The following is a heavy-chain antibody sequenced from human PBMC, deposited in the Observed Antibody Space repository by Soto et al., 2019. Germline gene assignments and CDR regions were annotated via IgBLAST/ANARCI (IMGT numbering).Heavy chain of an antibody. D-gene: IGHD3-10*01. V-gene: IGHV1-18*01. Sequence: QVQLVQSGAEVKKPGASVKVSCKASGYTFTSYGISWVRQAPGQGLEWMGWISAYNRNTNYAQKLQGRVTMTTDPPPSTAYIELRSLRSDDTAVYYCARWFPTHYYYYYYIDFSGKGTTVTVSS. CDR1: GYTFTSYG. CDR3: ARWFPTHYYYYYYIDF. CDR2: ISAYNRNT. J-gene: IGHJ6*03.